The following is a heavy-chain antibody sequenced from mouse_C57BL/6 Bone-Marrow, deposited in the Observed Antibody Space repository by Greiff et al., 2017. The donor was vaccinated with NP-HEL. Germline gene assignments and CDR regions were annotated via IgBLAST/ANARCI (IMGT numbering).Heavy chain of an antibody. CDR2: IDPENGDT. Sequence: EVQLQQSGAELVRPGASVKLSCTASGFNIKDDYMHWVKQRPEQGLEWIGWIDPENGDTEYASKFQGKATITADTSSNTAYLKLSSLTSEDPAVYYCTTGSGTWYFDYWGQGTTLTVSS. CDR3: TTGSGTWYFDY. CDR1: GFNIKDDY. D-gene: IGHD4-1*01. J-gene: IGHJ2*01. V-gene: IGHV14-4*01.